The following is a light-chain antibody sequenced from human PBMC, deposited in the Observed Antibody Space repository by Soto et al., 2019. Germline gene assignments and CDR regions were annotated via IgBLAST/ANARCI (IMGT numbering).Light chain of an antibody. J-gene: IGKJ4*01. V-gene: IGKV3-15*01. CDR1: QGIGDS. CDR2: DTS. Sequence: SAATLTDTPGKGATLSCMASQGIGDSLAWYQHKPGKAPRLLIYDTSTWATGVPTRFSGSRSGAEFTLTINSLQSEDFATYYCQPYNTWPRTFGRGTKVDIK. CDR3: QPYNTWPRT.